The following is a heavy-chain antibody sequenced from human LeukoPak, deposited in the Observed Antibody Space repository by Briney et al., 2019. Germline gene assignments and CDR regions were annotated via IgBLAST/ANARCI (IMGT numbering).Heavy chain of an antibody. D-gene: IGHD5-24*01. CDR1: GFTFSNFA. Sequence: GGSLRLSCAASGFTFSNFAMTWVRQTPGKGLDWVSSISGSGGGTYYADSVKGRFTISRDDSKNTLYLQMNSLRAEDTAIYYCARESQRRRDGYNSVNWGLGFDYWGQGVLVTVSS. CDR2: ISGSGGGT. V-gene: IGHV3-23*01. J-gene: IGHJ4*02. CDR3: ARESQRRRDGYNSVNWGLGFDY.